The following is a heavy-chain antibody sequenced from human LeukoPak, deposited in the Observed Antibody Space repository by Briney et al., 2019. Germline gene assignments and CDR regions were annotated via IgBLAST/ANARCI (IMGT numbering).Heavy chain of an antibody. CDR3: ARERADYTFDY. D-gene: IGHD4-11*01. Sequence: ASVKVSCKASGGTFSSYAISWVRQAPGQGLEWMGGIIPIFGTANYAQKFQGRVTITADESMSTAYMELSSLRSEDTAVYYCARERADYTFDYWGQGTLVTVSS. CDR1: GGTFSSYA. V-gene: IGHV1-69*13. CDR2: IIPIFGTA. J-gene: IGHJ4*02.